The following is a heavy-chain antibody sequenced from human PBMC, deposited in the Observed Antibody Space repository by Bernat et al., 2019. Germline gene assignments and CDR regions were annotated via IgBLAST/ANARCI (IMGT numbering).Heavy chain of an antibody. CDR3: AKHAVILDS. V-gene: IGHV3-23*01. CDR1: GCTFSSYA. J-gene: IGHJ4*02. Sequence: EVQLLESGGGLVQPGGSLRLSCAASGCTFSSYAMNWVRQAPGKGLEYVSGIRGSGDSTSYAASVKGRFTVSRDNSKTTLYLQMNSLRAEDTAVYYCAKHAVILDSWGQGTLVTVSS. CDR2: IRGSGDST. D-gene: IGHD2-21*01.